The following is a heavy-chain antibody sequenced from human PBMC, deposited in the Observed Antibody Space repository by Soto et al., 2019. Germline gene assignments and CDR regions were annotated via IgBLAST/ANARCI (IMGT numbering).Heavy chain of an antibody. J-gene: IGHJ5*02. CDR1: GGSISRGGYY. CDR2: IYYSGST. CDR3: ARSIAAAGTDWFDP. V-gene: IGHV4-31*03. D-gene: IGHD6-13*01. Sequence: SETLSLTCTVSGGSISRGGYYWSWIRQHPGKGLEWIGYIYYSGSTYYNPSLKSRVTISVDTSKNQFSLKLSSVTAADTAVYYCARSIAAAGTDWFDPWGQGTLVTVSS.